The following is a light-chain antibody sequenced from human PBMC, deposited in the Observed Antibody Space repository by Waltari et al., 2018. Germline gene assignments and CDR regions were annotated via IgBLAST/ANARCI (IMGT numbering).Light chain of an antibody. CDR1: QSVSSSY. J-gene: IGKJ1*01. Sequence: EIVLTQSPGTLSLSPGERATLSCRASQSVSSSYLAWYQQKPGQAPRLLISHTSSRATGIPDRFSGRGSGTDFTLTISRLEPEDFAVYYCQQYGSSPRTFGQGTKVEIK. CDR2: HTS. V-gene: IGKV3-20*01. CDR3: QQYGSSPRT.